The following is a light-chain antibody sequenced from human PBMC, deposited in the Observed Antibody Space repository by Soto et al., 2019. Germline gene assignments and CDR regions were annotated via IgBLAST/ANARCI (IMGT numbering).Light chain of an antibody. V-gene: IGKV1-5*02. Sequence: DIQMTQSPSSLSAAVVDRFTIICRASQSVSTRLAWYQPTPGKAPKVLIFDASSLKTGVPSRFSGSGSGTEFTLTIRNLQPDDFATYYCQQYDSYSSGPFGQGTKVDIK. CDR1: QSVSTR. J-gene: IGKJ1*01. CDR3: QQYDSYSSGP. CDR2: DAS.